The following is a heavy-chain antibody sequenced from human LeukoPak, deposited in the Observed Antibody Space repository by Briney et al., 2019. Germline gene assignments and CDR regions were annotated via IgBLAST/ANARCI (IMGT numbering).Heavy chain of an antibody. CDR3: ARQTFGRRGYYYYYMDV. CDR2: IYYSGIT. J-gene: IGHJ6*03. Sequence: SETLSLTCTVSGGSISSNGYYWGWIRQSPGEGLEWIGNIYYSGITYYNASLKSRVTISVDTSKNQFSLKLSSVTAADTAVYYCARQTFGRRGYYYYYMDVWGKGTTVTISS. V-gene: IGHV4-39*01. D-gene: IGHD3-16*01. CDR1: GGSISSNGYY.